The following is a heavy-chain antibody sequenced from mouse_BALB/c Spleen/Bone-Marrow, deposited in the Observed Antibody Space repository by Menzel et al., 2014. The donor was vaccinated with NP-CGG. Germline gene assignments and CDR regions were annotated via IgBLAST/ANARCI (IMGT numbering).Heavy chain of an antibody. V-gene: IGHV1-4*01. D-gene: IGHD2-1*01. CDR2: INPGSGYT. CDR1: GYTFTSYT. Sequence: QVQLKQTGAELARPGASVKMSCKASGYTFTSYTMHWVIQRPRQGLEWIAYINPGSGYTNSNQTFKDKATLTADKSSSTAYMQQSSLKSEESAVYYCAREVYGNPFAYWGQGTLVTVSA. J-gene: IGHJ3*01. CDR3: AREVYGNPFAY.